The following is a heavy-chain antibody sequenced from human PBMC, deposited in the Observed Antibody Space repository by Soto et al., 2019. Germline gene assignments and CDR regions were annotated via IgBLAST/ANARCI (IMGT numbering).Heavy chain of an antibody. Sequence: SVKVSCKASGGTFSSYAISWVRQAPGQGLEWMGGIIPIFGTANYAQKFQGRVTITADESTSTAYMELSSLRSEDTAVYYCARERTGTDYYYYGMDVWGQGTTVTVSS. J-gene: IGHJ6*02. CDR1: GGTFSSYA. CDR3: ARERTGTDYYYYGMDV. D-gene: IGHD1-1*01. V-gene: IGHV1-69*13. CDR2: IIPIFGTA.